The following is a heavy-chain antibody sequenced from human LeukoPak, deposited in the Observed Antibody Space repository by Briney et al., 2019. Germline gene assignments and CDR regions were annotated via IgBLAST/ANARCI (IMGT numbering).Heavy chain of an antibody. CDR3: AKEESLTMVRGALKFDP. Sequence: PGGSLRLSCAASGFTFSNYGMHWVRQAPGKGLEWVAVISYDGSNKYYADSVKGRFTISRDNSKNTLYLQMNSLRAEDTAVYYCAKEESLTMVRGALKFDPWGQGTLVTVSS. D-gene: IGHD3-10*01. CDR1: GFTFSNYG. CDR2: ISYDGSNK. J-gene: IGHJ5*02. V-gene: IGHV3-30*19.